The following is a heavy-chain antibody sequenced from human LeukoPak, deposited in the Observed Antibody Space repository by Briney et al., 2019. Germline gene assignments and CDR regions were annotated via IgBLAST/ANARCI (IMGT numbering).Heavy chain of an antibody. CDR2: IYYSGST. D-gene: IGHD4-23*01. CDR1: GGSISSSSYY. CDR3: ARSPTTVVRLTYFDY. Sequence: KASETLSLTCTVSGGSISSSSYYWGWIRQPPGKGLEGIGSIYYSGSTYYNPSLKSRVTISVDTSKNQFSLKLSSVTAADTAVYYCARSPTTVVRLTYFDYWGQGTLVTVSS. V-gene: IGHV4-39*07. J-gene: IGHJ4*02.